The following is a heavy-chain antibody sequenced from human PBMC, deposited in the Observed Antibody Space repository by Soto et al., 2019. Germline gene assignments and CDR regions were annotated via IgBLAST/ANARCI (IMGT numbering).Heavy chain of an antibody. V-gene: IGHV1-69*08. CDR1: GGTFSSYT. D-gene: IGHD3-3*01. CDR3: ARFYYDFWSGYWTYYFDY. J-gene: IGHJ4*02. CDR2: IIPILGAA. Sequence: SVKVSCKASGGTFSSYTISWVRQAPGQGLEWMGRIIPILGAANYAQKFQGRVTITADKSTSTAYMELSSLKSEDTAVYYCARFYYDFWSGYWTYYFDYWGQGTLVTVSS.